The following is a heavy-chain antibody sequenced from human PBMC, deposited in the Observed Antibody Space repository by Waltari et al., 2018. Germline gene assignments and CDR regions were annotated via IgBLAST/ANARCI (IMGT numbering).Heavy chain of an antibody. CDR2: IQNSGTI. J-gene: IGHJ5*02. CDR3: ARGLGYSAWFDP. CDR1: GDSFKNYY. V-gene: IGHV4-59*08. D-gene: IGHD3-22*01. Sequence: QVELQESGPGLVKPSETLSLTCSVSGDSFKNYYWNWVRQSPGKALEWIGFIQNSGTISYNPSLESRVTISVDTSKNQFFLTLNAVTSADTAVYYCARGLGYSAWFDPWGQGTLVTVSS.